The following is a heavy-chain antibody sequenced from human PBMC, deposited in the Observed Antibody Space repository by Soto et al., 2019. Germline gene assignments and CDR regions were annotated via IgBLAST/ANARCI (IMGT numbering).Heavy chain of an antibody. CDR1: GITFINAW. J-gene: IGHJ4*02. V-gene: IGHV3-15*01. D-gene: IGHD4-17*01. CDR2: IKNRVDGGAA. Sequence: EVQLVESGGDLVKPGGCLRLSCAASGITFINAWMSWVRQAPGKGLEWVGRIKNRVDGGAADYAAPVRGRFTISRDDSTDTLFLQMDNLEAEDTAVYYCNTDPGDYADFWGQGTLVTVSS. CDR3: NTDPGDYADF.